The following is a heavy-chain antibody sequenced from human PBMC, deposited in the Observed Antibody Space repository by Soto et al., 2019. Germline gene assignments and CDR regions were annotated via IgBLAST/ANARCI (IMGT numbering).Heavy chain of an antibody. CDR3: ARHGDDGQTQLRLKCFDP. J-gene: IGHJ5*02. CDR1: GYNFPDYW. V-gene: IGHV5-51*01. CDR2: IYPGDSDT. D-gene: IGHD2-21*01. Sequence: PGESLKISCKGLGYNFPDYWIAWVRQMPGEGLEYMGIIYPGDSDTRYSPSFQGQVTISVDKSISTAYLQWNSLEASDTAMYYCARHGDDGQTQLRLKCFDPRGQGTLVSLST.